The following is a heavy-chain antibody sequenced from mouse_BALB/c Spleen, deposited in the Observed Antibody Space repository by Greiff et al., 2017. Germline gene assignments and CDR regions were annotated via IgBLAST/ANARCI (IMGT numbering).Heavy chain of an antibody. CDR3: ARSGIYYGYDAWFAY. Sequence: EVQLQESGPELMKPGASVKISCKASGYSFTSYYMHWVKQSHGKSLEWIGYIDPFNGGTIYNQKFKGKATLTVDKSSSTAYMHLSSLTSEDSAVYYCARSGIYYGYDAWFAYWGQGTLVTVSA. CDR2: IDPFNGGT. V-gene: IGHV1S135*01. D-gene: IGHD2-2*01. J-gene: IGHJ3*01. CDR1: GYSFTSYY.